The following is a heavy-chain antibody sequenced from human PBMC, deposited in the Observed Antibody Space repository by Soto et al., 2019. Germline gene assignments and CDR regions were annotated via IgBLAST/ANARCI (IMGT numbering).Heavy chain of an antibody. Sequence: SETLSLTCAVYGGSFSGYYWSWIRQPPGKGLEWIGEINHSGSTNYNPSLKSRVTISVDTSKNQFSLKLSSVTAADTAAYYCARGQYDLAGGYDSSGYGFDIWGQGTMVTV. D-gene: IGHD3-22*01. CDR1: GGSFSGYY. J-gene: IGHJ3*02. CDR2: INHSGST. CDR3: ARGQYDLAGGYDSSGYGFDI. V-gene: IGHV4-34*01.